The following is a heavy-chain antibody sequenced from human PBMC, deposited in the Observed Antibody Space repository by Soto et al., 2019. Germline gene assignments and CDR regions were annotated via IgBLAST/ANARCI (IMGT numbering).Heavy chain of an antibody. CDR1: GGTFSSYA. J-gene: IGHJ6*02. V-gene: IGHV1-69*06. CDR2: IIPIFGTA. CDR3: ARGEIYYDSSGYFYGMDV. D-gene: IGHD3-22*01. Sequence: SVKVSCKASGGTFSSYAISWVRQAPGQGLEWMGGIIPIFGTANYAQKFQGRVTITADKSTSTAYMELSSLRSEDTAVYYCARGEIYYDSSGYFYGMDVWGQGTTVTVSS.